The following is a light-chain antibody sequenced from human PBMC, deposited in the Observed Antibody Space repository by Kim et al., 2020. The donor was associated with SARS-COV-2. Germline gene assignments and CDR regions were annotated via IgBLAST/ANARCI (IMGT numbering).Light chain of an antibody. CDR1: QSVRSY. Sequence: LSPGERATLSCRASQSVRSYLAWYQPNPGQAPRLLIYDASNRATGIPARFSGSGSGTDFTLTISSLEPEDCAVYYCQQRSNWPITFGQGTRLEIK. CDR2: DAS. J-gene: IGKJ5*01. CDR3: QQRSNWPIT. V-gene: IGKV3-11*01.